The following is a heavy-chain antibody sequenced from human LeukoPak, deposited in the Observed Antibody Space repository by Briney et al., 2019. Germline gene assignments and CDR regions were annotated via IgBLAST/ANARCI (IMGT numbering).Heavy chain of an antibody. CDR1: GYTLTELS. J-gene: IGHJ4*02. Sequence: ASVKVSCKVSGYTLTELSMRWVRQAPGKGLEWMGGVDPEDGETIYAQKFQGRVTMTEDTSTDTAYMELSSLRSEDTAVYYCATGIPCSGGSCYRSPFDYWGQGTLVTVSS. D-gene: IGHD2-15*01. CDR3: ATGIPCSGGSCYRSPFDY. V-gene: IGHV1-24*01. CDR2: VDPEDGET.